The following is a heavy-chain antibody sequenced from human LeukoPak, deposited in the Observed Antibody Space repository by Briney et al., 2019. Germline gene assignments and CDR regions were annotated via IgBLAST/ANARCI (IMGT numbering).Heavy chain of an antibody. CDR1: GFTFSSYA. Sequence: GGSLRLSCAASGFTFSSYAMHWVRQAPGKGLEWVAVISYDGSNKYYADSVKGRFTISRDNSKNTLYLQMNSLRAEDTAVYYCARYRYSSGWYLDYWGQGTLVTVSS. D-gene: IGHD6-19*01. CDR3: ARYRYSSGWYLDY. V-gene: IGHV3-30-3*01. CDR2: ISYDGSNK. J-gene: IGHJ4*02.